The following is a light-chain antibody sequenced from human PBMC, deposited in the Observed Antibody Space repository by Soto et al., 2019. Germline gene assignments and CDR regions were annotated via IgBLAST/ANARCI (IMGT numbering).Light chain of an antibody. J-gene: IGKJ5*01. CDR2: DAS. CDR1: QSVSSY. V-gene: IGKV3-11*01. Sequence: EIVLPPSPATLSLSPGERATLSCRASQSVSSYLAWYQQKPGQAPRLLIYDASNRATGIPARFSGSGSGTDFTLTISSLEPEDFAVYDCQQRSNWITFGQGTRLEIK. CDR3: QQRSNWIT.